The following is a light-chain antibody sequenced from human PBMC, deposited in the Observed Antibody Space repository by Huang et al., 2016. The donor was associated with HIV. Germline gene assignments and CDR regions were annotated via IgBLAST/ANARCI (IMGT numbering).Light chain of an antibody. Sequence: ETVMTQSPVTLSVSTGDRASLSCRSSQIVRSPLAWYQQKPGQAPRLLIYAASTRATGVPARFSGSGAGTEFTLTISTLQSEDSAVYYCQQYNDFRSTFGPGTRVEIK. CDR1: QIVRSP. CDR3: QQYNDFRST. CDR2: AAS. J-gene: IGKJ3*01. V-gene: IGKV3-15*01.